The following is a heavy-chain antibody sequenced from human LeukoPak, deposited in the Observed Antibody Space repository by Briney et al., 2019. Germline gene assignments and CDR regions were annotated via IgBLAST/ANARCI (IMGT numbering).Heavy chain of an antibody. Sequence: GGSLRLSCAASGFTFSSYAMSWVRQAPGKGLEWVSAISGSGGSTYYADSVKGRFTISRDNSKNTLYLQMNSLRAEDTAVYYCAKVHHITMVFRGFDYWGQGTLVTVSS. CDR2: ISGSGGST. CDR1: GFTFSSYA. CDR3: AKVHHITMVFRGFDY. J-gene: IGHJ4*02. D-gene: IGHD3-10*01. V-gene: IGHV3-23*01.